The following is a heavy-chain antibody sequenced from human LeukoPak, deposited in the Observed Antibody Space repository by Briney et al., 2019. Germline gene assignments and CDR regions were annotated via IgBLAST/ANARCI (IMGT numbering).Heavy chain of an antibody. CDR1: GFTFSAYD. CDR3: ARDREQMTTVPLDAFDI. D-gene: IGHD4-17*01. J-gene: IGHJ3*02. V-gene: IGHV3-48*03. CDR2: ITSSGSTI. Sequence: GGSLRLSCAASGFTFSAYDMNWVRQAPGKGLEWVSHITSSGSTIYYADSVKGRFTISRDNAKNSLYLQMNSLRAEDTAVYYCARDREQMTTVPLDAFDIWGQGTMVTVSS.